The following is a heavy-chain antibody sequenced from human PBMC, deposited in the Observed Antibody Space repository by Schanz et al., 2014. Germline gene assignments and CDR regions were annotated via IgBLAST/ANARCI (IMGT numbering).Heavy chain of an antibody. CDR1: GFTFGDYA. D-gene: IGHD3-22*01. CDR3: AKDRSWDYDSSGYFDY. Sequence: DVQLLESGGGLVQPGGSLRLSCAASGFTFGDYAMTWVRQAPGKGLEWVSAISGRDGSTYYADSVRGRFTISRDNSKNTLYLQMNSLRAEDTAVYYCAKDRSWDYDSSGYFDYWGQGTLVTVSS. J-gene: IGHJ4*02. CDR2: ISGRDGST. V-gene: IGHV3-23*01.